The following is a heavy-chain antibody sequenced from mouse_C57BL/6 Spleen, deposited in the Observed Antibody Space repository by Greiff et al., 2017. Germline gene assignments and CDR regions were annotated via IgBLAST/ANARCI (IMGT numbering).Heavy chain of an antibody. CDR1: GYTFTNYW. Sequence: QVQLQQSGAELVRPGTSVKMSCKASGYTFTNYWIGWAKQRPGHGLEWIGDIYPGGGYTNYNEKFKGKATLTADKSSSTAYMQFSSLTSEDSAIYYCARYRGGSSLYYFDYWGQGTTLTVSS. D-gene: IGHD1-1*01. J-gene: IGHJ2*01. CDR2: IYPGGGYT. V-gene: IGHV1-63*01. CDR3: ARYRGGSSLYYFDY.